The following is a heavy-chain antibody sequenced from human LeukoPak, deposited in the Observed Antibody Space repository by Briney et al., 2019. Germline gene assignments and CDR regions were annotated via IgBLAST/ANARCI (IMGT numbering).Heavy chain of an antibody. J-gene: IGHJ2*01. CDR1: GYTXTGYY. CDR2: SNPNSGGT. D-gene: IGHD4-23*01. Sequence: ASVKVSCKASGYTXTGYYMHWVRQAPGQGLEWMGWSNPNSGGTNYAQKFQGRVTMTRDTSITTAYMELSRLSSDDTAVYYCARHPGKVTNDWYFDLWGRGTLVTVSS. V-gene: IGHV1-2*02. CDR3: ARHPGKVTNDWYFDL.